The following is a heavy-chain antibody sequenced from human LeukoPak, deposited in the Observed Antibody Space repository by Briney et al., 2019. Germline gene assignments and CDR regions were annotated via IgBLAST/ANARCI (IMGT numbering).Heavy chain of an antibody. CDR3: ARDSEWLRFDSLAGPTDDY. CDR1: GFTFSSYA. J-gene: IGHJ4*02. V-gene: IGHV3-23*01. D-gene: IGHD5-12*01. CDR2: ISGSGGST. Sequence: PGGSLRLSCAASGFTFSSYAMSWVRQAPGKGLEWVSAISGSGGSTYYADSVKGRFTISRDNAKNSLYLQMNSLRAEDTAVYYCARDSEWLRFDSLAGPTDDYWGQGTLVTVSS.